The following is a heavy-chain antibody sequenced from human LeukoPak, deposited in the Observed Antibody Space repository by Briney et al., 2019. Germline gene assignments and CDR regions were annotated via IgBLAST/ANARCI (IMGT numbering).Heavy chain of an antibody. CDR3: ARALYRQRVVVVNAKNYWYFDL. V-gene: IGHV3-7*01. Sequence: GGSLRLSCAAAGFTFSSYSMSWVRQAPGKGLEWVANIKPDGTETDYVDSMKGRFTISRDNAKKSLYLQMSNLRVEDTAVYYCARALYRQRVVVVNAKNYWYFDLWGRGTLVTVSS. J-gene: IGHJ2*01. D-gene: IGHD2-21*01. CDR2: IKPDGTET. CDR1: GFTFSSYS.